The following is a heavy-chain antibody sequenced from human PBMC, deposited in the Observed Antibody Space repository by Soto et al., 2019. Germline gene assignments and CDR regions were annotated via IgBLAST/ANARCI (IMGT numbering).Heavy chain of an antibody. D-gene: IGHD6-19*01. Sequence: GGSLRLSCAASGFTFSSYSMNWVRQAPGKGLEWVSSISSSSSYIYYADSVKGRLTISRDNAKNSLYLQMNSLRAEDTAVYYCASTLYSRGWLDYWGQGTLVTVSS. V-gene: IGHV3-21*01. J-gene: IGHJ4*02. CDR3: ASTLYSRGWLDY. CDR1: GFTFSSYS. CDR2: ISSSSSYI.